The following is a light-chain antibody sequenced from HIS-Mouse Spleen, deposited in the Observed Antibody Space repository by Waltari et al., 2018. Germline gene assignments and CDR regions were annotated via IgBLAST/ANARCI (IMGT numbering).Light chain of an antibody. CDR1: SSNIGSNY. Sequence: QSVLTQPPSASGTPGQRVTIPCSGSSSNIGSNYGYWYQQLPGTAPKLFRYRNKHRPSGVPDRVSGPKSGTSASLASSGLRAEDEAEYYCAAWDDSLSCPVFGGGTKLTVL. V-gene: IGLV1-47*01. J-gene: IGLJ3*02. CDR3: AAWDDSLSCPV. CDR2: RNK.